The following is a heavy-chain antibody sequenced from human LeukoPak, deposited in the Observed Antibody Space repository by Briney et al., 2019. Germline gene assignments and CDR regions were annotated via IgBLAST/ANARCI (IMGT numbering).Heavy chain of an antibody. Sequence: PSGTLSLTCTVSGGSLSIYYWNWVRQPAGKGLEWIGRIYSSGGTNYNPSLKSRVTMSVDASKNHFSLKLSSVAAADTAVYYCARCSGNGYDYSWFDPWGQGTLVPVSS. CDR3: ARCSGNGYDYSWFDP. V-gene: IGHV4-4*07. CDR1: GGSLSIYY. CDR2: IYSSGGT. J-gene: IGHJ5*02. D-gene: IGHD5-12*01.